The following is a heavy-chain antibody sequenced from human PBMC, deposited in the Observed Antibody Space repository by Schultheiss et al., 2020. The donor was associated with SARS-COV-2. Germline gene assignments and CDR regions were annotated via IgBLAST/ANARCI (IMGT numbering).Heavy chain of an antibody. CDR1: GGSISSSNW. Sequence: SETLSLTCAVSGGSISSSNWWSWVRQPPGKGLEWIGSIYYSGSTYYNPSLKSRVTISVDTSKNQFSLKLSSVTAADTAVYYCARDHWDIVVVPAAIDYFDYWGQGTLVTVSS. V-gene: IGHV4-4*02. J-gene: IGHJ4*02. CDR3: ARDHWDIVVVPAAIDYFDY. D-gene: IGHD2-2*01. CDR2: IYYSGST.